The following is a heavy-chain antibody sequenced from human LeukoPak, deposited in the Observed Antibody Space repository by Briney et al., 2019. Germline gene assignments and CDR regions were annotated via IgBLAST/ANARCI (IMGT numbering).Heavy chain of an antibody. CDR1: GGSFSGYY. Sequence: PSETLSLTCAVYGGSFSGYYWSWIRQPPGKGLEWIGYIYYSGSTNYNPSLKSRVTISVDTSKNQFSLKLSSVTAADTAVYYCARGEGLGGEDHFDYWGQGTLVTVSS. CDR2: IYYSGST. D-gene: IGHD3-16*01. J-gene: IGHJ4*02. CDR3: ARGEGLGGEDHFDY. V-gene: IGHV4-59*01.